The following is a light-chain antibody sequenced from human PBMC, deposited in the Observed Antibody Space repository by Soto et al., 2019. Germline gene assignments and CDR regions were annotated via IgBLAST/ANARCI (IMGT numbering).Light chain of an antibody. J-gene: IGKJ5*01. CDR3: QQRRHWPIT. V-gene: IGKV3-11*01. CDR1: QSVDSY. Sequence: EIVLTQSPATLSLSPGERATLSCRASQSVDSYLAWYQQKPGQAPRLLIYDASNRATGIPARVSGSGSGTDFTLTISSLEPEDFAVYYCQQRRHWPITFGQGTRLEIK. CDR2: DAS.